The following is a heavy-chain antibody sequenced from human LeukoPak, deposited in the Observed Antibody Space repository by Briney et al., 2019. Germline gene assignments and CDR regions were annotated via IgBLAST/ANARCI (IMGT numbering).Heavy chain of an antibody. CDR2: IYSGGST. D-gene: IGHD6-13*01. V-gene: IGHV3-53*01. CDR3: ARDPGIAAAGTYYYYGMDV. CDR1: GFTVSGNY. Sequence: PGGSLRLSCAASGFTVSGNYMSWVRQAPGKGLEWVSVIYSGGSTYYADSVKGRFTISRDNSKNTLYLQMNSLRAEDTAVYYCARDPGIAAAGTYYYYGMDVWGQGTTVTVSS. J-gene: IGHJ6*02.